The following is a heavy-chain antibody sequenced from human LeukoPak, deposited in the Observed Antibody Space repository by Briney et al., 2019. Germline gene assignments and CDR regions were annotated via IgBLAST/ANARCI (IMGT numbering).Heavy chain of an antibody. CDR2: ISGSGTI. D-gene: IGHD2/OR15-2a*01. V-gene: IGHV3-48*01. J-gene: IGHJ3*01. CDR1: GFTFSSYG. CDR3: TNFKPPAPDALDV. Sequence: PGGSLRLSWAASGFTFSSYGMHWVRQAQGKGLEWISYISGSGTIYYADSVKGRFTISRDNAQRLVYLQMNSLRAEDTAVYYCTNFKPPAPDALDVWGQGTLITVSS.